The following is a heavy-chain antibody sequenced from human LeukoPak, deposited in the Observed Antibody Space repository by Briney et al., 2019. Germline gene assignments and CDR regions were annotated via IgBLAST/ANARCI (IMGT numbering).Heavy chain of an antibody. D-gene: IGHD3-9*01. Sequence: GGSLRLSCAASGFTFSTYSMNWVRQAPGEGLEWVSFISSSSTTIYYADSVKGRFTISRDNSKNTLYLQMNSLRAGDTAVYYCARVSHTGVDWLPHFDYWGQGTLVTVSS. CDR1: GFTFSTYS. J-gene: IGHJ4*02. CDR3: ARVSHTGVDWLPHFDY. V-gene: IGHV3-48*01. CDR2: ISSSSTTI.